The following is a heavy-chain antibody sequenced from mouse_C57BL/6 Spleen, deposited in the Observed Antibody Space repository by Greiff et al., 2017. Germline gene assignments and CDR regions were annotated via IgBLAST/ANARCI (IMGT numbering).Heavy chain of an antibody. J-gene: IGHJ4*01. CDR2: IDPETGGT. CDR1: GYTFTDYE. CDR3: TRLGVYDYEGAMDY. V-gene: IGHV1-15*01. D-gene: IGHD2-4*01. Sequence: QVQLQQSGAELVRPGASVTLSCKASGYTFTDYEMHWVQQTPVHGLEWIGAIDPETGGTAYNQKFKGQAILNADNSSSTAYMELRSLTSEDSAVYYCTRLGVYDYEGAMDYWGQGTSVTVSS.